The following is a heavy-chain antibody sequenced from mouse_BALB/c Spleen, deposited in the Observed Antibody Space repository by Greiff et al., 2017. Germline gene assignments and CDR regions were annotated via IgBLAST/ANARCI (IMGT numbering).Heavy chain of an antibody. J-gene: IGHJ2*01. D-gene: IGHD1-1*01. Sequence: EVHLVESGGGLVKPGGSLKLSCAASGFTFSSYAMSWVRQTPEKRLEWVATISSGGSYTYYPDSVKGRFTISRDNAKNTLYLQMSSLRSEDTAMYYCARNYGSSYFDYWGQGTTLTVSS. CDR3: ARNYGSSYFDY. CDR2: ISSGGSYT. V-gene: IGHV5-9-3*01. CDR1: GFTFSSYA.